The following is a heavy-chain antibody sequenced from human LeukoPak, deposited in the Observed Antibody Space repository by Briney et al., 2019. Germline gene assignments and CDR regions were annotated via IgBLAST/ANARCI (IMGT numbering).Heavy chain of an antibody. CDR1: GGSISSSTYQ. CDR2: IYYSGST. D-gene: IGHD2-15*01. CDR3: ARLDGYCSGGSCYSVSFVDP. Sequence: SETLSLTCTVSGGSISSSTYQWGWIRQPPGKGLEWIGSIYYSGSTYYNPSLKSRVTISVDTSKNQFSLKLSSVTAADTAVYYCARLDGYCSGGSCYSVSFVDPWGQGTLVTVSS. J-gene: IGHJ5*02. V-gene: IGHV4-39*01.